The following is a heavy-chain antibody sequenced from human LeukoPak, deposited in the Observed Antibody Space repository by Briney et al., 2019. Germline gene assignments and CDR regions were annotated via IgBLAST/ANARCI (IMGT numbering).Heavy chain of an antibody. CDR1: GGTFSSYA. D-gene: IGHD3-3*01. CDR2: MNTDSGNI. V-gene: IGHV1-8*03. CDR3: ARGRSGLSLEGVYYYYMDV. J-gene: IGHJ6*03. Sequence: ASVKVSCKASGGTFSSYAISWVRQAPGQGLEWMGGMNTDSGNIAYAQNFQGRVTITRDTSVTTAYMELTNLRSADTAVYYCARGRSGLSLEGVYYYYMDVWGQGTTVTVSS.